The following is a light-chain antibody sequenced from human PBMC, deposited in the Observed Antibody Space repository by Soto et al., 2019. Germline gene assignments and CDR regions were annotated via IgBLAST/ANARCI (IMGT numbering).Light chain of an antibody. CDR2: DAS. CDR3: QHYNSYFT. V-gene: IGKV1D-8*03. J-gene: IGKJ5*01. Sequence: VIWMTQSPSLLSSSTGYRVTISFRMSQGIISYLAWYQQKPGKAPKLLIYDASSLESGVPSRFSGSGSGTEFTLTISTLQPDDFATYYCQHYNSYFTFGQGTRLEIK. CDR1: QGIISY.